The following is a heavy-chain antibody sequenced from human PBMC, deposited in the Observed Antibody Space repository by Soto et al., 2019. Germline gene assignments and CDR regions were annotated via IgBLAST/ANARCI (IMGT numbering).Heavy chain of an antibody. Sequence: GGSLRLSCAASGFTFSSYEMNWVRQAPGKGLEWVSHISSGGGSENFIYYADSVKGRFTISRDNAKNSLYLQMNSLRAEDTAVYYCAREHYDSTVYYFSSGFDIWGQGTMVTVSS. CDR2: ISSGGGSENFI. V-gene: IGHV3-48*03. CDR3: AREHYDSTVYYFSSGFDI. J-gene: IGHJ3*02. D-gene: IGHD3-22*01. CDR1: GFTFSSYE.